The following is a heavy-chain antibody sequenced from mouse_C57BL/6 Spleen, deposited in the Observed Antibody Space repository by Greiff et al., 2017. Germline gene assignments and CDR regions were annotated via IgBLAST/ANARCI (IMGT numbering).Heavy chain of an antibody. D-gene: IGHD2-5*01. V-gene: IGHV2-2*01. CDR3: ARRGDYSNYEWYFDV. J-gene: IGHJ1*03. Sequence: VKLVESGPGLVQPSQSLSITCTVSGFSLTSYGVHWVRQSPGKGLAWLGVIWSGGSTDYNAAFISRLSISKDNSKSQVFFKMNSLQADDTAIYYCARRGDYSNYEWYFDVWGTGTTVTVSS. CDR2: IWSGGST. CDR1: GFSLTSYG.